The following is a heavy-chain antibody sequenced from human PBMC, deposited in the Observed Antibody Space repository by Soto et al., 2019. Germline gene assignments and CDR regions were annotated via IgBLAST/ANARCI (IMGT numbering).Heavy chain of an antibody. Sequence: GGSLRLSCAASGFTFSNHWMHWVRQAPGKGLVWVSHINSDGSITNYADSVRGRFTISRDNAKNTLYLQMNSLRSEDTAVYYCSIILYYHLLTGQNFWGQGTLVT. CDR2: INSDGSIT. V-gene: IGHV3-74*01. D-gene: IGHD3-9*01. CDR1: GFTFSNHW. CDR3: SIILYYHLLTGQNF. J-gene: IGHJ4*02.